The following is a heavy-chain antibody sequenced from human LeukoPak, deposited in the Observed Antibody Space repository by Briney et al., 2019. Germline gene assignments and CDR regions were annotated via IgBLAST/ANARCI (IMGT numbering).Heavy chain of an antibody. CDR2: IIPIFGTA. J-gene: IGHJ4*02. D-gene: IGHD6-13*01. CDR3: ARLLAAAGHSHDY. Sequence: SVKVFCKASGGTFSSYAISWVRQAPGQGLEWMGGIIPIFGTANYAQKFQGRVTITTDESTSTAYMELSSLRSEDTAVYYCARLLAAAGHSHDYWGQGTLVTVSS. V-gene: IGHV1-69*05. CDR1: GGTFSSYA.